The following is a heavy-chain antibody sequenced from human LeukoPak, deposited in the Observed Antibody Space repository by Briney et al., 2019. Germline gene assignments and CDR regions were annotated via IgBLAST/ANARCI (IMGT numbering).Heavy chain of an antibody. CDR2: IYYSGST. V-gene: IGHV4-59*01. Sequence: SETLSLTCTVSGGSISSYYWSWIRQPPGKGLEWIGYIYYSGSTNYNPSLKSRVTISVDTSKNQFSLKLSSVTAADTAVYYCARGYDTIFGVVITDDASDIWGQGTMVTVSS. CDR3: ARGYDTIFGVVITDDASDI. J-gene: IGHJ3*02. CDR1: GGSISSYY. D-gene: IGHD3-3*01.